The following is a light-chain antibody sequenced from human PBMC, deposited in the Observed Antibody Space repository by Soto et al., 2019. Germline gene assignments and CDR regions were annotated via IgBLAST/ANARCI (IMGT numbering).Light chain of an antibody. CDR2: GAS. CDR1: QSVSSN. CDR3: QHRGT. Sequence: EIVMTQSPATLSVSPGERATLSCRASQSVSSNLAWHQQKPGQAPRLLIYGASTRATGIPARFSGSGSGTEFTLTISSLQSEDFAVYYCQHRGTFGQGTKLEIK. V-gene: IGKV3-15*01. J-gene: IGKJ2*02.